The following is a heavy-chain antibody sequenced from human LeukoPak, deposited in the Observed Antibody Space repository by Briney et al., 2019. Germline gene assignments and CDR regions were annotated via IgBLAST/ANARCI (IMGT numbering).Heavy chain of an antibody. J-gene: IGHJ4*02. V-gene: IGHV1-18*01. Sequence: ASVKVSCKASGYTFTSYGISWVRQAPGPGLEWMGWISAYNGNTNYAQKLQGRVTMTTDTSTSTAYMELRSLRSDDTAVYYCAREGPIYDILTGYYSGLFDYWGQGTLVTVSS. CDR3: AREGPIYDILTGYYSGLFDY. CDR1: GYTFTSYG. D-gene: IGHD3-9*01. CDR2: ISAYNGNT.